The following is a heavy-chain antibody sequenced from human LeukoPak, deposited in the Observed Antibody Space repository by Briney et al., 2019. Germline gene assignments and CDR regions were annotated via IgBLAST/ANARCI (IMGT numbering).Heavy chain of an antibody. J-gene: IGHJ6*02. CDR3: AKDKANSCGGDCFYGVDV. V-gene: IGHV3-43*02. Sequence: GGSLRLSCAASGFTLDDHAMHWVRQVPGKGLEWVSLISGDGGNTYYADSVKGRFTISRDNSKSSLYLQMNSLRTEDTALYYCAKDKANSCGGDCFYGVDVWGQGTTVTVSS. D-gene: IGHD2-21*01. CDR2: ISGDGGNT. CDR1: GFTLDDHA.